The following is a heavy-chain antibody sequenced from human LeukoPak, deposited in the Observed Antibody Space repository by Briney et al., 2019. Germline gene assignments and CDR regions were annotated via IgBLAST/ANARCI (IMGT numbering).Heavy chain of an antibody. V-gene: IGHV4-31*03. CDR3: ARKKGSRTYFDY. J-gene: IGHJ4*02. Sequence: SQTLSLTCTVSGGSITSGGDYWSWIRQHPGKGLEWIGYIYYSGSTYYNPSLKSRVTISGDTSKNQFSLKLSSVTAADTAVYYCARKKGSRTYFDYWGQGTLVTVSS. CDR1: GGSITSGGDY. CDR2: IYYSGST.